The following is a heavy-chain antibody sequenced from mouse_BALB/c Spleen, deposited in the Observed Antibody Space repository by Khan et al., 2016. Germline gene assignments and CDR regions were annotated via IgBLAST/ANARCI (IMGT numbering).Heavy chain of an antibody. CDR2: ISYSGST. V-gene: IGHV3-2*02. CDR1: GYSITSDYA. J-gene: IGHJ4*01. Sequence: EVKLEESGPGLVKPSQSLSLTCTVTGYSITSDYAWNWIRQFPGNKLEWMGYISYSGSTSYNPSLKSRISITRDTSKNQFFLQLNSVTTEDTATXYCARGGYGWRRDYWGQGTSVTVSS. CDR3: ARGGYGWRRDY. D-gene: IGHD2-2*01.